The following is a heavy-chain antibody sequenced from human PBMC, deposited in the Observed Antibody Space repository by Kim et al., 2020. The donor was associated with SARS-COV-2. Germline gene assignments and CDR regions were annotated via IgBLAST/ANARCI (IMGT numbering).Heavy chain of an antibody. Sequence: AQKFQGRVTMTRDTSTSTVYMELSSLRSEDTAVYYCARGVAAASDAFDIWGQGTMVTVSS. CDR3: ARGVAAASDAFDI. V-gene: IGHV1-46*01. D-gene: IGHD6-13*01. J-gene: IGHJ3*02.